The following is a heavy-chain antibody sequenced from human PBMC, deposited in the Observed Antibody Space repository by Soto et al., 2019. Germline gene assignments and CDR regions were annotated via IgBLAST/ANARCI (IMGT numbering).Heavy chain of an antibody. J-gene: IGHJ5*02. Sequence: SETLSLTXTVSGASINSDYWSWIRQSPGKGLEWIGYIYHMGGTDYNPSLKSRVTISIDKSKNQFSLNLRSVTAADTAVYFCARFTYKSGFNWFDPWGQGTQVTVSS. D-gene: IGHD5-12*01. V-gene: IGHV4-59*03. CDR3: ARFTYKSGFNWFDP. CDR2: IYHMGGT. CDR1: GASINSDY.